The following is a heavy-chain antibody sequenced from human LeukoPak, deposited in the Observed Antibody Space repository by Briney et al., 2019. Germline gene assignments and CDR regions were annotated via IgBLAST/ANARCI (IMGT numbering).Heavy chain of an antibody. CDR1: GFTFSSYA. Sequence: GGSLRLSCAASGFTFSSYAMSWVRQAPGKGLEWVSAISGSGGSTYYADSVKGRFTISRDNSKNTLYLQMNSLRAEDTAVYYCAKSLSWYSSSLGGFDPWGQGTLVTVSS. D-gene: IGHD6-13*01. V-gene: IGHV3-23*01. CDR2: ISGSGGST. J-gene: IGHJ5*02. CDR3: AKSLSWYSSSLGGFDP.